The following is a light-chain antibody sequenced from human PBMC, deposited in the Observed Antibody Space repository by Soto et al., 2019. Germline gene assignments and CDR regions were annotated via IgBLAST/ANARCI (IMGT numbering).Light chain of an antibody. Sequence: QSVLTQPASVSGSPGQSITISCTGTSSDVGGYNYVSWYQQYPGKAPKLMIYEVNNRPSGVSNRFSGSKSANTASLTISGLQAEDEADYHCASYTSSNTVLFGGGTKVTVL. CDR1: SSDVGGYNY. J-gene: IGLJ3*02. CDR3: ASYTSSNTVL. V-gene: IGLV2-14*01. CDR2: EVN.